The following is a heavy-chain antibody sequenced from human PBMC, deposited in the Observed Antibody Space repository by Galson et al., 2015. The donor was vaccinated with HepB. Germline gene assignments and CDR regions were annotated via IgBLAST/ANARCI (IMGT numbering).Heavy chain of an antibody. CDR3: ARRSSDYDFWSGYSEGWFDP. CDR1: GYTFTDYY. CDR2: INPTTGGT. Sequence: SVKVSCKASGYTFTDYYMHWVRQAPGQGLEWMGIINPTTGGTTYALKFHGRVTMTRDKSTNTVYMELRSLRYDDTAVYYCARRSSDYDFWSGYSEGWFDPWGQGTLLTVSS. V-gene: IGHV1-46*01. D-gene: IGHD3-3*01. J-gene: IGHJ5*02.